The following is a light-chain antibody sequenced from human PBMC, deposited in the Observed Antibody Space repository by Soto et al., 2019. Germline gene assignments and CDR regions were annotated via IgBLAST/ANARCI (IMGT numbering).Light chain of an antibody. J-gene: IGKJ2*01. CDR1: QSVSSN. Sequence: EIVMTQSPATLSVSPGERATLSCRASQSVSSNLAWYQQKPGQAPRLLIYGASTRATGIPARFSGSGSGTEFILTISSLQSEDFAVYYCQQYNNWPPGAACGQGTKLEIK. V-gene: IGKV3-15*01. CDR3: QQYNNWPPGAA. CDR2: GAS.